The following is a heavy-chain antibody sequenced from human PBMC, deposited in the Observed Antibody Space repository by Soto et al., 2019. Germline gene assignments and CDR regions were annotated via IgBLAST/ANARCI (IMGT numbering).Heavy chain of an antibody. D-gene: IGHD1-26*01. Sequence: NPSETLSLTCTVSGGSISSSSYYWGWIRQPPGKGLEWIGSIYYSGSTYYNPSLKSRVTISVDTSKNQFSLKLSSVTAADTAVYYCARQTSGSYFGYFDYWGQGTLVTVSS. CDR3: ARQTSGSYFGYFDY. CDR1: GGSISSSSYY. J-gene: IGHJ4*02. CDR2: IYYSGST. V-gene: IGHV4-39*01.